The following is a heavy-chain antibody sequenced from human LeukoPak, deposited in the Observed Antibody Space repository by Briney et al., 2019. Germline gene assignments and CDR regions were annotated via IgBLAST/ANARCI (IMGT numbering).Heavy chain of an antibody. J-gene: IGHJ6*02. CDR2: ISYDGSNK. Sequence: LSLTCTVSGGSIRSSYYYWGWVRQAPGKGLEWVAVISYDGSNKYYADSVKGRFTISRDNSKNTLYLQMNSLRAEDTAVYYCAKSLDYGMDVWGQGTTVTVSS. V-gene: IGHV3-30*18. CDR3: AKSLDYGMDV. CDR1: GGSIRSSYY.